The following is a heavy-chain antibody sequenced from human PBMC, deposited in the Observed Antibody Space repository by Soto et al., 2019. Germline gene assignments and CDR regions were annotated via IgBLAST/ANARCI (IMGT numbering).Heavy chain of an antibody. CDR2: IIPILGIA. Sequence: QVQLVQSGAEVKKPGSSVKVSCMASGGTFSSYTISWVRQAPGQGLEWMGRIIPILGIANYAQKFQGRVTITADKSTSTAYMELSSLRSEDTAVYYCATWGMIYYGMDVWGQGTTVTVSS. CDR3: ATWGMIYYGMDV. J-gene: IGHJ6*02. CDR1: GGTFSSYT. D-gene: IGHD3-16*01. V-gene: IGHV1-69*02.